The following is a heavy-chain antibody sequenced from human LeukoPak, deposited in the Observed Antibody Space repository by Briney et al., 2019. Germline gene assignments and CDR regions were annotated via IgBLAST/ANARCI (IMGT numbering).Heavy chain of an antibody. CDR3: ATAYYYDSSGPMGDY. D-gene: IGHD3-22*01. CDR1: GGTFSSYA. J-gene: IGHJ4*02. Sequence: GASVKVSCTASGGTFSSYAISWVRQAPGQGLEWMGGIIPIFGTANYAQKFQGRVTITADESTSTAYMELSSLRSEDTAVYYCATAYYYDSSGPMGDYWGQGTLVTVSS. V-gene: IGHV1-69*13. CDR2: IIPIFGTA.